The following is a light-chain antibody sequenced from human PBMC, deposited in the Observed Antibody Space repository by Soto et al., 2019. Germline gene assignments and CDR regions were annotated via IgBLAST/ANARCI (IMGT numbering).Light chain of an antibody. CDR1: QSVSNNY. V-gene: IGKV3-20*01. Sequence: PGERATLFCRASQSVSNNYLAWSQQKPGQAPRLFIYGESSRATGIPDRFSGSGSGTDFSLTISRLEPEDSPVYYCQQHGTSPPSWTFGQGTKVEIK. J-gene: IGKJ1*01. CDR3: QQHGTSPPSWT. CDR2: GES.